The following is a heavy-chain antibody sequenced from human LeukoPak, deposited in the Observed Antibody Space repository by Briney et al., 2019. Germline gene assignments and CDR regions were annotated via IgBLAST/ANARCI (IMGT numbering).Heavy chain of an antibody. Sequence: ASVKVSCKASGYTFTSYYLHWVRQAPGQGLEWMGTINLSGDRTSYAQKIQGRVTMTRDTSTSTVYMELSSLTSEDTAVYYCARDIGSGYYSFDYWGQGTLVTVSS. D-gene: IGHD5-12*01. J-gene: IGHJ4*02. CDR2: INLSGDRT. CDR3: ARDIGSGYYSFDY. CDR1: GYTFTSYY. V-gene: IGHV1-46*01.